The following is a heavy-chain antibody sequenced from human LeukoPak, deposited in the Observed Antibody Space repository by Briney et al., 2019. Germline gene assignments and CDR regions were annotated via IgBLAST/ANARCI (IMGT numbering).Heavy chain of an antibody. CDR3: AKDIDYDFWSGYDY. D-gene: IGHD3-3*01. J-gene: IGHJ4*02. CDR1: GFTFDDYA. CDR2: ISWNSGSI. V-gene: IGHV3-9*01. Sequence: GRSLRLSCAASGFTFDDYAMHWVRQAPGKGLEWVSGISWNSGSIGYSDSVKGRFTISRDNAKNSLYLHMNSLRAEDTALYYCAKDIDYDFWSGYDYWGQGTLVTVSS.